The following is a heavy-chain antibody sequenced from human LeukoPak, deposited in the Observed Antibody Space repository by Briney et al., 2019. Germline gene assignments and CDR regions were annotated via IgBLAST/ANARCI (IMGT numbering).Heavy chain of an antibody. CDR1: GGSFSGYY. CDR2: INHSGST. CDR3: ARGDSSGCDH. D-gene: IGHD6-19*01. J-gene: IGHJ5*02. Sequence: SETLSLTCAVYGGSFSGYYWSWIRQPPGKGLEWIGEINHSGSTNYNPSLKSRVTISVDTSKIQFSLKLSSVTAADTAVYYCARGDSSGCDHWGQGTLVTVSS. V-gene: IGHV4-34*01.